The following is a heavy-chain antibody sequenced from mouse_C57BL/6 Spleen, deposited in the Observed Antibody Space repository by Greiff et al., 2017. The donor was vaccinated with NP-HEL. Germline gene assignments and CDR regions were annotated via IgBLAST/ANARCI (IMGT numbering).Heavy chain of an antibody. CDR3: ARGTAQATDYAMDY. Sequence: VQLVESGAELARPGASVKLSCKASGYTFTSYGISWVKQRTGQGLEWIGEIYPRSGNTYYNEKFKGKATLTADKSSSTAYMELRSLTSEDSAVYFCARGTAQATDYAMDYWGQGTSVTVSS. D-gene: IGHD3-2*02. CDR2: IYPRSGNT. CDR1: GYTFTSYG. J-gene: IGHJ4*01. V-gene: IGHV1-81*01.